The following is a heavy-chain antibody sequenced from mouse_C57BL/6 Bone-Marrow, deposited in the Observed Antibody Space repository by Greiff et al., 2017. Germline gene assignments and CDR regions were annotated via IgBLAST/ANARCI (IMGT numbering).Heavy chain of an antibody. CDR2: INPSSGYT. CDR3: ARSGTMVTTGFAY. J-gene: IGHJ3*01. Sequence: QVQLQQSGAELARPGASVKMSCKASGYTFTSSTMHWVKQRPGQGLEWIGYINPSSGYTKYNQKFKVKATLTAAKSSSTAYMQLSSLTSEDSAVYYCARSGTMVTTGFAYWGQGTLVTGAA. V-gene: IGHV1-4*01. D-gene: IGHD2-2*01. CDR1: GYTFTSST.